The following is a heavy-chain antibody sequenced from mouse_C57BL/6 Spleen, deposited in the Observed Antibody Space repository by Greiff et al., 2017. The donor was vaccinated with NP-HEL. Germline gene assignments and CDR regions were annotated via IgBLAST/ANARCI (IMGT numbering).Heavy chain of an antibody. V-gene: IGHV1-81*01. CDR2: IYPRSGNT. CDR3: ARRNYYDYDDWYFDV. Sequence: QVQLQQSGAELARPGASVKLSCKASGYTFTSYGISWVKQRTGQGLEWIGEIYPRSGNTYYNETFKGKATLTADKSSSTAYMELRSLTSEDSAVYFCARRNYYDYDDWYFDVWGTGTTVTVSS. CDR1: GYTFTSYG. D-gene: IGHD2-4*01. J-gene: IGHJ1*03.